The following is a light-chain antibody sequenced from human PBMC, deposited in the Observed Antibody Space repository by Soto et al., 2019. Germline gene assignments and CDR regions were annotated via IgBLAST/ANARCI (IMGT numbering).Light chain of an antibody. V-gene: IGKV1-5*01. J-gene: IGKJ2*01. Sequence: DIQMTQSPSTLSASVGDRVIITCRASQTVERWMAWYQQKPGKAPKLLISDVSTLERGVPSRFSGSGSATEFTLTIRGLQPDDFATDYCQQYKDYVYTFGQGTKVESK. CDR3: QQYKDYVYT. CDR1: QTVERW. CDR2: DVS.